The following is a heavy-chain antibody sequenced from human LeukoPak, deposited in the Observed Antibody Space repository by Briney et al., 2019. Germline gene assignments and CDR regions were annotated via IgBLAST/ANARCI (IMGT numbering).Heavy chain of an antibody. CDR1: GFTFSRYW. D-gene: IGHD6-6*01. CDR3: AKEAGSSPY. CDR2: INPDGSTT. Sequence: PGGSLRLSCAASGFTFSRYWIHWVRQAPGKGLEWVSRINPDGSTTTYADSVKGRFTISRDDAKNTVYLQMNSLRAEDTAVYYCAKEAGSSPYWGQGTLVTVSS. J-gene: IGHJ4*02. V-gene: IGHV3-74*01.